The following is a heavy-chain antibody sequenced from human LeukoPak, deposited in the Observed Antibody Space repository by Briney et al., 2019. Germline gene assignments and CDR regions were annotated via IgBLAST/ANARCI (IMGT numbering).Heavy chain of an antibody. V-gene: IGHV1-8*03. CDR2: MNPNSGNT. J-gene: IGHJ4*02. D-gene: IGHD3-22*01. Sequence: GASVKVSCKTSGYTFTNYDINWVRQATGQGLEWMGWMNPNSGNTGYAQKFQGRVTINRNTSISTAYMELSSLRSDDTAVYYCARDSYYYDSSGYAVFDYWGQGTLVTVSS. CDR1: GYTFTNYD. CDR3: ARDSYYYDSSGYAVFDY.